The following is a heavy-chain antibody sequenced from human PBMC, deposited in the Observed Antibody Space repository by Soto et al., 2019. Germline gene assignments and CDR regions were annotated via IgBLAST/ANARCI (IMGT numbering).Heavy chain of an antibody. CDR1: GFTFSDYY. Sequence: QVQLVESGGGLVKPGGSLRLSCAASGFTFSDYYMSWIRQVPGKGLEWISYISSSGSTIYYADSVKGRFTISRDNAKNSLYLQMNSLRDDDTAVYYCARVDRGYCSGGSCYDLTGIDYWGQGTLVTVSS. D-gene: IGHD2-15*01. CDR2: ISSSGSTI. J-gene: IGHJ4*02. CDR3: ARVDRGYCSGGSCYDLTGIDY. V-gene: IGHV3-11*01.